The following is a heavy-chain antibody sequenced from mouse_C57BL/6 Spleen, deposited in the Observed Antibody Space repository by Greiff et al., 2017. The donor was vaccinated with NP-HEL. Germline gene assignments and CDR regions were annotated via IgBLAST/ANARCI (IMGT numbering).Heavy chain of an antibody. CDR3: AKLLLRYGAMDY. Sequence: VQLQQSGPELVKPGASVKISCKASGYTFTDYYMNWVKQSHGKSLEWIGDINPNNGGTSYNQKFKGKATLTVDKSSSTAYMELRSLTSEDSAVYYCAKLLLRYGAMDYGGQGTSVTVSS. CDR1: GYTFTDYY. V-gene: IGHV1-26*01. D-gene: IGHD1-1*01. J-gene: IGHJ4*01. CDR2: INPNNGGT.